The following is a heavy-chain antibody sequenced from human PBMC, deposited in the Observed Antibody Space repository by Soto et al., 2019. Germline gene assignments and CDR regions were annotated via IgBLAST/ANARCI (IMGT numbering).Heavy chain of an antibody. CDR3: SRGILV. CDR2: ISYGGST. CDR1: GGSINSGGYC. V-gene: IGHV4-31*03. J-gene: IGHJ4*02. Sequence: QVQLQESGPGLVKPSQTLSLTCTVSGGSINSGGYCWSWIRQHPGKGLDWIGCISYGGSTSYNPSLKSRVTISVDTSKSQFSLKLTSVTAADTAVYYCSRGILVWGQGALITVSS. D-gene: IGHD5-18*01.